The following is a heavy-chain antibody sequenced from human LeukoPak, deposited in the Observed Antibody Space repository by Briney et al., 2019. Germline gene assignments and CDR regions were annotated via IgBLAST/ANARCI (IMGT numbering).Heavy chain of an antibody. J-gene: IGHJ4*02. CDR1: GFTVSSNY. CDR3: AREKDYYDSSGYYILDY. Sequence: GGSLRLSCAASGFTVSSNYMSWVRQAPGKGLEWVSVIYSGGSTYYADSVKGRFTISRDNSKNTLYLQMNSLRAEDTAVYYCAREKDYYDSSGYYILDYWGQGTLVTASS. V-gene: IGHV3-53*01. D-gene: IGHD3-22*01. CDR2: IYSGGST.